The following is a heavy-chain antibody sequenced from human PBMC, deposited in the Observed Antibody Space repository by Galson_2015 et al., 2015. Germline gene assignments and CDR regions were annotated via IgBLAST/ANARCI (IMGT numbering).Heavy chain of an antibody. CDR1: GFDFSSYT. CDR2: IRPTSGYI. V-gene: IGHV3-21*01. Sequence: SLRLSCAASGFDFSSYTMNWVRLAPGKGPEWISSIRPTSGYIYYAESLTGRFTVSRDDAKKSLYLQMNSLRAADTALYYCARYNSTSSAFDYWGQGTLVTVSS. J-gene: IGHJ4*02. D-gene: IGHD6-6*01. CDR3: ARYNSTSSAFDY.